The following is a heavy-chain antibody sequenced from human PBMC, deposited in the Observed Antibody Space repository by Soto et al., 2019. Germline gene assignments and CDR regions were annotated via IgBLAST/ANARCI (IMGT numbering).Heavy chain of an antibody. CDR1: GGSFSGYY. D-gene: IGHD3-3*01. Sequence: SETLSLTCAVYGGSFSGYYWSWIRQPPGKGLEWIGEINHSGSTNYNPSLKSRVTISVDTSKNQFSLKLSSVTAADTAVYYCAISANDDFWSGYPRAPDVWGKGTTVTVSS. CDR2: INHSGST. J-gene: IGHJ6*04. CDR3: AISANDDFWSGYPRAPDV. V-gene: IGHV4-34*01.